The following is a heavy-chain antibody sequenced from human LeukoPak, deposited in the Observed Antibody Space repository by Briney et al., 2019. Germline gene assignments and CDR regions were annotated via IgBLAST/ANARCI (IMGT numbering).Heavy chain of an antibody. J-gene: IGHJ4*02. CDR1: GYTFTGYY. D-gene: IGHD4-17*01. CDR3: ASGDYGDPPLNY. CDR2: INPNSGGT. Sequence: ASVKVSCKASGYTFTGYYMHWVRQAPGQGLEWMGWINPNSGGTNYAQKFQGRVTMTRDTSISTAYMELSRLRFDDTAVYYYASGDYGDPPLNYWGQGTLVTVSS. V-gene: IGHV1-2*02.